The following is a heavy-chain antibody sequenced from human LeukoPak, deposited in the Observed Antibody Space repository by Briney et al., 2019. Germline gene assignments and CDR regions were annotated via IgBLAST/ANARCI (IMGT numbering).Heavy chain of an antibody. CDR2: ISAYNGNT. V-gene: IGHV1-18*01. J-gene: IGHJ4*02. CDR1: GYTFTSYG. CDR3: ARDGIRQWLDHLGPRSPPGVDY. D-gene: IGHD6-19*01. Sequence: GASVKVSCKASGYTFTSYGISWVRQAPGQGLEWMGWISAYNGNTNYAQKLQGRATMTTDTSTSTAYMELRSLRSDDTAVYYCARDGIRQWLDHLGPRSPPGVDYWGQGTLVTVSS.